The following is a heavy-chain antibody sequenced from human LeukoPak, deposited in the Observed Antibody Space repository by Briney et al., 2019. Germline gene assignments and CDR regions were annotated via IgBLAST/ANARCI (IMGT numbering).Heavy chain of an antibody. Sequence: GGSLRLSCAASGFTVSNNYMSWVRQAPGKGLEWVSVIHSGGTTNYADSVQGRFTISRDNSKTTVYLHMNSLRAEDTTVYYCARDSDSGYGPFASWGQGTLVTVSP. J-gene: IGHJ4*02. V-gene: IGHV3-53*01. CDR3: ARDSDSGYGPFAS. D-gene: IGHD5-12*01. CDR1: GFTVSNNY. CDR2: IHSGGTT.